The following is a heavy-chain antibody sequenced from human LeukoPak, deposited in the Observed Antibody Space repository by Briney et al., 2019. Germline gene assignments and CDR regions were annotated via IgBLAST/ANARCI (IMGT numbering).Heavy chain of an antibody. CDR2: ISGRGDNT. D-gene: IGHD3-9*01. CDR3: AKAEGYDILTGLDY. CDR1: GFTFSSYA. V-gene: IGHV3-23*01. J-gene: IGHJ4*02. Sequence: GKSLRLSCVASGFTFSSYAMSWVRQAPGKGLEWVSGISGRGDNTSYADSVKGRFTISRDNPKNTLYLQMNSLRTEDTAVYYCAKAEGYDILTGLDYWGQGTLVTVSS.